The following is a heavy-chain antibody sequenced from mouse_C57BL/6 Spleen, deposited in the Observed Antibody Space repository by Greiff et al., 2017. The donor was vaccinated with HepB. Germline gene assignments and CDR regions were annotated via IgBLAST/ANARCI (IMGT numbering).Heavy chain of an antibody. CDR2: ISSGGSYT. V-gene: IGHV5-6*02. CDR3: ARRSNYSYAMDY. J-gene: IGHJ4*01. CDR1: GFTFSSYG. Sequence: EVKLVESGGDLVKPGGSLKLSCAASGFTFSSYGMSWVRQTPDKRLEWVATISSGGSYTYYPDSVKGRFTISRDNAKNTLYLQMSSLKSEDTAMYYCARRSNYSYAMDYWGQGTSVTVSS. D-gene: IGHD2-5*01.